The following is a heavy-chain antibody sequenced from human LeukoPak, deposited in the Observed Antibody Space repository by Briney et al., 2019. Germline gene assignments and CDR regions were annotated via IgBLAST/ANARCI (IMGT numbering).Heavy chain of an antibody. J-gene: IGHJ5*02. Sequence: GASVKVSYKVSGYSLTELSMHWVRRPPGNGLEWMGSFTPEDGDTTFAQKFQGRVTMTADTSTDTVYMEMSSLRSEDTAVYYCIFLRGAWFDPWGQGTLVTVSS. D-gene: IGHD3-9*01. CDR2: FTPEDGDT. V-gene: IGHV1-24*01. CDR1: GYSLTELS. CDR3: IFLRGAWFDP.